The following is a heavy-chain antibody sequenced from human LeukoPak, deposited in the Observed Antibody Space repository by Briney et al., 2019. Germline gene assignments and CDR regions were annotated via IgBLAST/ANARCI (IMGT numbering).Heavy chain of an antibody. J-gene: IGHJ4*02. D-gene: IGHD3-3*01. V-gene: IGHV4-38-2*01. CDR2: IYHSGSS. CDR3: AGHVYDFWSGYCKGFDY. Sequence: SETLSLTCAVSGYSISSGYYWAWIRQPPGKGLEWIGIIYHSGSSYYNPSLKSRVTLAVDTSKNQFSLKLSSVTAADTAVYYCAGHVYDFWSGYCKGFDYWGQGTLVTVSS. CDR1: GYSISSGYY.